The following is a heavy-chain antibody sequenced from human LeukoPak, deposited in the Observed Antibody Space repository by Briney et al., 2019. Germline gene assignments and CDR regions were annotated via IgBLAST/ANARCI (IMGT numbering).Heavy chain of an antibody. CDR3: AREESLGAPYYLDA. CDR1: GFTFSRYW. J-gene: IGHJ4*02. D-gene: IGHD1-26*01. V-gene: IGHV3-7*01. Sequence: GGSLRLSWEMSGFTFSRYWMTWVRQAPGNGLEWVAHMDADGRYIYYADSLKGRFTISRDNSKTSVFLQMNSLRSEDTAVYYCAREESLGAPYYLDAWGQGTLVIVSS. CDR2: MDADGRYI.